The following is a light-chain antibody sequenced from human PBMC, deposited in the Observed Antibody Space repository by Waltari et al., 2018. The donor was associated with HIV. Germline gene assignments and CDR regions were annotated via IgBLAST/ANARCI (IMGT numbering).Light chain of an antibody. J-gene: IGLJ2*01. V-gene: IGLV1-47*01. CDR3: VAWDDSLRGVV. CDR2: RNN. Sequence: SVLTQPPSASGTPGQRVTIPCSGSTSNIGSNDVFWYQHLPGAAPKPLIHRNNQRPSGVPDRFSGSTSGTSASLAISGLRSEDEADYYCVAWDDSLRGVVFGGGTKVAAL. CDR1: TSNIGSND.